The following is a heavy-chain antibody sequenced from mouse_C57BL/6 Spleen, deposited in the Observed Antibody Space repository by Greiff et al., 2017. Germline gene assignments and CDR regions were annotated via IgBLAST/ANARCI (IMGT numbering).Heavy chain of an antibody. CDR1: GYTFTSYW. J-gene: IGHJ4*01. D-gene: IGHD2-10*01. Sequence: QVQLQQPGTELVKPGASVKLSCKASGYTFTSYWMHWVKQRPGQGLEWIGNINPSNGGTNYNEKFKSKATLTVDKSSSTAYMQLSSLTSEDSAVYYCARPGAYYGKGAYAMDYWGQGTSVTVSS. V-gene: IGHV1-53*01. CDR3: ARPGAYYGKGAYAMDY. CDR2: INPSNGGT.